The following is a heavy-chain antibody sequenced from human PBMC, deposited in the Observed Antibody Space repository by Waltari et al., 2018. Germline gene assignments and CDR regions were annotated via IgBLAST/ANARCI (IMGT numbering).Heavy chain of an antibody. CDR3: ARGRVVWARGEFDY. CDR2: INHSGST. Sequence: QVQLQQWGAGLLKPSETLSLTCAVYGGSFSGYYWSWIRQPPGKGLEWIGEINHSGSTNYNPSLKSRVTISVDTSKNLFSLKLSSVTAADTAVYYCARGRVVWARGEFDYWGQGTLVTVSS. V-gene: IGHV4-34*01. D-gene: IGHD2-15*01. CDR1: GGSFSGYY. J-gene: IGHJ4*02.